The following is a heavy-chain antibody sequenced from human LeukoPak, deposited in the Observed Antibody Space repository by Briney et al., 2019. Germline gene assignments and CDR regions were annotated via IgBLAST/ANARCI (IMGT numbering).Heavy chain of an antibody. CDR3: ARAYRGYCSGGSCPFDY. J-gene: IGHJ4*02. CDR2: IYYSGST. Sequence: SETLSLTCTVSGGSISSGGYYWSWIRQHPGKGLEWIGYIYYSGSTYYNPSLKSRVTISVDTSKNQFSLKLSSVTAADTAVYYCARAYRGYCSGGSCPFDYWGQGTPVTVSS. V-gene: IGHV4-31*03. CDR1: GGSISSGGYY. D-gene: IGHD2-15*01.